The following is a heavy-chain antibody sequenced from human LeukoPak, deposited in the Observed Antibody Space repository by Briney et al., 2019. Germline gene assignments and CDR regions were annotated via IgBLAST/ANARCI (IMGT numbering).Heavy chain of an antibody. CDR3: ARGSIAARPSYYYYYGMDV. CDR1: GGSFSGYY. J-gene: IGHJ6*02. V-gene: IGHV4-34*01. CDR2: INHSGST. Sequence: SETLSLTCAVYGGSFSGYYWSWIRQPPGEGLEWIGEINHSGSTNYNPSLKSRVTISVDTSKNQFSLKLSSVTAADTAVYYCARGSIAARPSYYYYYGMDVWGQGTTVTVSS. D-gene: IGHD6-6*01.